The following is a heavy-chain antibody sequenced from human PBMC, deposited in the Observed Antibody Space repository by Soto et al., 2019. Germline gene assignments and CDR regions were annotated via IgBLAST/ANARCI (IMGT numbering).Heavy chain of an antibody. V-gene: IGHV3-21*01. CDR1: GFTFSSYS. D-gene: IGHD4-4*01. Sequence: SLRLSCAASGFTFSSYSMNWVRQAPGKGLEWVSSISSSSSYIYSADSVKGRFTISRDNAKNSLYLQMNSLRAEDTAVYYCAREDYSNFDYWGQGTLVTVPS. CDR2: ISSSSSYI. J-gene: IGHJ4*02. CDR3: AREDYSNFDY.